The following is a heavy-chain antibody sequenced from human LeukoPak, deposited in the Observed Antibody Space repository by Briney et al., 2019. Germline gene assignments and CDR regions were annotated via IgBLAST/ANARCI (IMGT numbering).Heavy chain of an antibody. V-gene: IGHV1-69*13. CDR3: ARELSRDYYDSSGYYSY. CDR2: IIPIFGTA. J-gene: IGHJ4*02. Sequence: SVKVSCKASGGTFSSYAISWVRQAPGQGLEWMGGIIPIFGTANYAQKFQGRVTITADESTSTAYMELSSLRSEDTAVYYCARELSRDYYDSSGYYSYWGQGTLVTVSS. D-gene: IGHD3-22*01. CDR1: GGTFSSYA.